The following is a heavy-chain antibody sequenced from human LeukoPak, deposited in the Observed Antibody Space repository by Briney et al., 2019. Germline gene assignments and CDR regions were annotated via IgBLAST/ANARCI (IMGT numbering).Heavy chain of an antibody. V-gene: IGHV3-23*01. D-gene: IGHD3-10*01. Sequence: GGSLRLSCAASGFSFNNYLMSWVRQAPGKGLEWVSVLFTGGGRTLYADSVKGRFTISGDTSRTTLYLQMNGLRAEDTAVYYCAKECDYSPGHKFDLWGQGTLVTVSS. CDR1: GFSFNNYL. CDR2: LFTGGGRT. CDR3: AKECDYSPGHKFDL. J-gene: IGHJ4*02.